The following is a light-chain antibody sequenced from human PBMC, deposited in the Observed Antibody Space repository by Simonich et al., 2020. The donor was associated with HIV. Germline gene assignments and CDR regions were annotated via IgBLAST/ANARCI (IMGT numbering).Light chain of an antibody. CDR3: QQRSNWPLT. J-gene: IGKJ5*01. V-gene: IGKV3-15*01. CDR2: AAS. CDR1: QSVSTN. Sequence: EIVMTQSPATLSVSPGERATLFCTASQSVSTNVAWHQHKPGQAPRLLIYAASTRATGIPARFSGSGSGTEFTLTISSLEPEDFAVYYCQQRSNWPLTFGQGTRLEIK.